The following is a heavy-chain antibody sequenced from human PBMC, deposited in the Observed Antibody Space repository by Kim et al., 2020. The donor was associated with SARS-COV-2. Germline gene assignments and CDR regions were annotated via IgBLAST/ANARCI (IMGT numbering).Heavy chain of an antibody. D-gene: IGHD6-19*01. Sequence: SETLSLTCTVSGGSISSGDYYWSWIRQPPGKGLEWIGYIYHSGSTYYNPSLKSRVTISVDTSKNQFSLKLSSVTAADTAVYYCARVPQAVAGFYYYYYGMDVWGQGTTVTVSS. CDR3: ARVPQAVAGFYYYYYGMDV. J-gene: IGHJ6*02. CDR1: GGSISSGDYY. CDR2: IYHSGST. V-gene: IGHV4-30-4*01.